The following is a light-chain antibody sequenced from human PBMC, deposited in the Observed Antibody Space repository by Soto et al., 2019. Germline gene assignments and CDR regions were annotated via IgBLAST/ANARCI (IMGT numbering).Light chain of an antibody. CDR1: QRVSSY. CDR3: QQRSNWPRT. J-gene: IGKJ1*01. Sequence: EIVLTQSPATLALSPGERATLSCRASQRVSSYLAWYQQKPGQAPRLLIYDASNRATGIPARFSGSGSGTDFTLTISSLEPEDFAVYYCQQRSNWPRTFGQGTKVEI. V-gene: IGKV3-11*01. CDR2: DAS.